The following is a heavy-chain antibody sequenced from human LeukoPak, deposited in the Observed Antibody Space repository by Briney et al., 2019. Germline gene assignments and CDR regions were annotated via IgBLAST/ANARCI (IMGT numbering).Heavy chain of an antibody. D-gene: IGHD4-17*01. CDR1: GFTFSSYG. CDR2: ISYDGRNK. Sequence: GGSLRLSCAASGFTFSSYGMHWVRQAPGKGLEWVAVISYDGRNKYYADSVKGRFTISRDNSKNTLYLQMNSLRAEDTAVYYCAKGRATTTVTSAYFDYWGQGTLVTVSS. V-gene: IGHV3-30*18. CDR3: AKGRATTTVTSAYFDY. J-gene: IGHJ4*02.